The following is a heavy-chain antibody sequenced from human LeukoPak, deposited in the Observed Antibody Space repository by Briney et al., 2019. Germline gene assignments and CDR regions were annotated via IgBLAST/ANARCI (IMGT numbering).Heavy chain of an antibody. CDR2: ISYDGSNK. Sequence: PGGSLRLSCAASGFTFSSYAMHWVRQAPGKGLEWVSVISYDGSNKYYADSVKGRFTISRDNSKNTLYLQMNSLRAEDTAVYYCARGVIAAPSLYDYWGQGALVTVSS. J-gene: IGHJ4*02. CDR1: GFTFSSYA. V-gene: IGHV3-30-3*01. D-gene: IGHD6-13*01. CDR3: ARGVIAAPSLYDY.